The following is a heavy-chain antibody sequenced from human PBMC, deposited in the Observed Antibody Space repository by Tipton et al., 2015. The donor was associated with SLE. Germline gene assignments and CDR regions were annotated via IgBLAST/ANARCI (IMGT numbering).Heavy chain of an antibody. D-gene: IGHD5-24*01. CDR3: AGDRRGTLRAFYNFGIGV. CDR2: ISSSGDYT. Sequence: GSLRLSCAASGLPLSLYSMNWVRQAPGKGLEWVSCISSSGDYTYYADSVRGRFTISRDNAKNSLYLEMNSLRAEDTAVYFCAGDRRGTLRAFYNFGIGVWGQGTTVTVS. CDR1: GLPLSLYS. J-gene: IGHJ6*02. V-gene: IGHV3-21*03.